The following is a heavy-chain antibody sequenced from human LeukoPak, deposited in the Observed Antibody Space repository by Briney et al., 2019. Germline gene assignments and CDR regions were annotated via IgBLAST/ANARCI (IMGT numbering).Heavy chain of an antibody. D-gene: IGHD3-16*02. J-gene: IGHJ3*02. V-gene: IGHV1-69*05. Sequence: ASVKVSCKASGYTFTSYGISWVRQAPGQGLEWMGGIIPIFGTANYAQKFQGRVTITTDESTSTAYMELSSLRSEDTAVYYCASKITFGGVIAAPYDAFDIWGQGTMVTVSS. CDR2: IIPIFGTA. CDR1: GYTFTSYG. CDR3: ASKITFGGVIAAPYDAFDI.